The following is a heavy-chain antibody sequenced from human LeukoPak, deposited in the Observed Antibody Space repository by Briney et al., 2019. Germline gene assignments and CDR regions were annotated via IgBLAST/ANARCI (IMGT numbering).Heavy chain of an antibody. D-gene: IGHD6-6*01. CDR3: ARGGPFPSSSSSREYYLDY. CDR2: RSIYNGNT. CDR1: GYDFINYG. J-gene: IGHJ4*02. V-gene: IGHV1-18*01. Sequence: ASVKVSCKASGYDFINYGISWVRQAPGQGLEWMGWRSIYNGNTDYKLQGRVTMTTDTPTNTAYMEVRSLRSDDTAVYYCARGGPFPSSSSSREYYLDYWGQGTLVTVSS.